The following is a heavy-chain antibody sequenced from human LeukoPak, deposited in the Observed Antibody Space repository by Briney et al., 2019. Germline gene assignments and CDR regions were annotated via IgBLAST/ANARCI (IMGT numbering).Heavy chain of an antibody. Sequence: GGSLRLSCAASGFTFSSYAMSWIRQAPGKGLEWVSYISSSGSTIYYADSVKGRFTISRDNAKNSLYLQMNSLRAEDTAVYYCASFARDFWSGYYFDYWGQGTLVTVSS. CDR3: ASFARDFWSGYYFDY. CDR2: ISSSGSTI. CDR1: GFTFSSYA. V-gene: IGHV3-11*01. J-gene: IGHJ4*02. D-gene: IGHD3-3*01.